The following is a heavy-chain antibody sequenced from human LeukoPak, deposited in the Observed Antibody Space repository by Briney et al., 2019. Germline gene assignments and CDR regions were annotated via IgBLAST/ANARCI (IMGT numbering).Heavy chain of an antibody. Sequence: PGGSLRLACAGSGFTFSSYAMSWVRQAPGKGLEWVSAISGSGGSTYYADYVKGRFTISRDNSKNTVYLQMNSLRAEDTAVYYCAKVGWDQYYFDYWGQGTLVTVSS. CDR1: GFTFSSYA. D-gene: IGHD6-19*01. CDR2: ISGSGGST. CDR3: AKVGWDQYYFDY. V-gene: IGHV3-23*01. J-gene: IGHJ4*02.